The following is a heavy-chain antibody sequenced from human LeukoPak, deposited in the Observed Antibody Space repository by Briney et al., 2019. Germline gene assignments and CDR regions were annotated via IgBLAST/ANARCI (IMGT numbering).Heavy chain of an antibody. V-gene: IGHV3-7*01. Sequence: GGSLRLSCAVSGFTFSSTWMAWVRQAPGKGLEWVANMKQDGSTRHYADSVKGRFTISRDNAKSSLFLQMNSLRVEDTAVYYCARDQVGALDFWGLGSLVTVSS. CDR3: ARDQVGALDF. D-gene: IGHD1-26*01. CDR2: MKQDGSTR. CDR1: GFTFSSTW. J-gene: IGHJ4*02.